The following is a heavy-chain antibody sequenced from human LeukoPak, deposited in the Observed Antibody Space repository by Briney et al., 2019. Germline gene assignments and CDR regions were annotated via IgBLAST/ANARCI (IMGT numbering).Heavy chain of an antibody. V-gene: IGHV3-9*01. J-gene: IGHJ4*02. D-gene: IGHD6-13*01. CDR1: GFTFDDYA. CDR3: AKDIDSSSWYYFDY. Sequence: GGSLGLSCAASGFTFDDYAMHWVRQAPGKGLEWVSGISWNSGSIGYADSVKGRFTISRDNAKNSLYLQMNSLRAEDTALYYCAKDIDSSSWYYFDYWGQGTLVTVSS. CDR2: ISWNSGSI.